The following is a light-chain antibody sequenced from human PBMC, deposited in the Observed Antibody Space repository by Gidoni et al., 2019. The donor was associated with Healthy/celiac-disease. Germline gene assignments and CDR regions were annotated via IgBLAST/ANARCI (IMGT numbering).Light chain of an antibody. J-gene: IGKJ4*01. CDR3: QHYYSNILT. CDR2: WAS. Sequence: DIVMTQSPDSLAVSLGERATINCKSSQSLLYSSNNENYLAWYQKKPGQPPRLRIYWASTRESGVPDRFSGSGSGTDFTLTISSLQAEDVAVYYCQHYYSNILTFGGGTKVEIK. V-gene: IGKV4-1*01. CDR1: QSLLYSSNNENY.